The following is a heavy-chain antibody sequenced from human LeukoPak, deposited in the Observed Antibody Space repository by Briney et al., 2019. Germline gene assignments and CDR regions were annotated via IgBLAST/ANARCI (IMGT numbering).Heavy chain of an antibody. V-gene: IGHV1-69*13. J-gene: IGHJ4*02. CDR3: ARGPPSAQQLADLDY. CDR2: IIPIFGTA. CDR1: GGTFSSYA. Sequence: GASVKVSCKASGGTFSSYAISWVGQAPGQGLEWMGGIIPIFGTANYAQKFQGRVTITADESTSTAYMELSRLRSDDTAVYYCARGPPSAQQLADLDYWGQGTLVTVSS. D-gene: IGHD6-13*01.